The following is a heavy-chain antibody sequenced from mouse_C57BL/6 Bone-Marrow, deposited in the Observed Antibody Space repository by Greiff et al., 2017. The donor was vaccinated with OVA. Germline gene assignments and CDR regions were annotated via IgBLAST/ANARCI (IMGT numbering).Heavy chain of an antibody. D-gene: IGHD2-4*01. V-gene: IGHV1-63*01. CDR3: ARLNYDYDKDWYFDV. CDR1: GYTFTNYW. Sequence: QVQLQQSGAELVRPGTSVKMSCKASGYTFTNYWIGWAKQRPGHGLEWIGDIYPGGGYTNYNEKFKGKATLTADKSSSTAYMQFSSLTSEDSAIYYCARLNYDYDKDWYFDVWGTGTTVTVSS. CDR2: IYPGGGYT. J-gene: IGHJ1*03.